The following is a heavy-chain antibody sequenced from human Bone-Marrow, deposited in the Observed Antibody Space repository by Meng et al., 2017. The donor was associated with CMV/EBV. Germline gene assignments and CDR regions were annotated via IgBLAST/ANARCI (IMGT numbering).Heavy chain of an antibody. V-gene: IGHV4-39*07. D-gene: IGHD6-6*01. CDR3: ARGVPQARPIDY. CDR1: GGSISSSSYY. Sequence: GPLRLSGTVSGGSISSSSYYWGWIRQPPGKGLEWIGSIYYSGSTYYNPSLKSRVTISVDTSKNQFSLKLSSVTAADTAVYYCARGVPQARPIDYWGQGTLVTVSS. CDR2: IYYSGST. J-gene: IGHJ4*02.